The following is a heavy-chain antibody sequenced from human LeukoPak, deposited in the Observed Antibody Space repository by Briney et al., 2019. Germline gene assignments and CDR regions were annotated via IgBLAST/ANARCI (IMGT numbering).Heavy chain of an antibody. V-gene: IGHV4-61*08. CDR1: GGSISSGGYY. J-gene: IGHJ4*02. D-gene: IGHD3-10*01. CDR2: IYHSGST. CDR3: ARGRRGRGVTNADY. Sequence: SETLSLTCTVSGGSISSGGYYWSWIRQPPGKGLEWIGYIYHSGSTYYNPSLKSRVTISVDTSKNQFSLKLSSVTAADTAVYYCARGRRGRGVTNADYWGQGTLVTVSS.